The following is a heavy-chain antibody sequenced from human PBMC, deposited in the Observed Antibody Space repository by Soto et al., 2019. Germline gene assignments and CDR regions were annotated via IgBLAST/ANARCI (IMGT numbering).Heavy chain of an antibody. CDR3: ARGGYYDSSGSRHYYYYGMNV. J-gene: IGHJ6*02. CDR2: ISAYDGNT. CDR1: GYTFTSYG. Sequence: QAQLVQSGAEVKKPGASVKVSCKASGYTFTSYGIDWVRQAPGQGLEWLGCISAYDGNTKYAQILQGRVSLTTDTSTNTAYMLLSSLRSDDTAMYFCARGGYYDSSGSRHYYYYGMNVWGQGTTVTVSS. V-gene: IGHV1-18*01. D-gene: IGHD3-22*01.